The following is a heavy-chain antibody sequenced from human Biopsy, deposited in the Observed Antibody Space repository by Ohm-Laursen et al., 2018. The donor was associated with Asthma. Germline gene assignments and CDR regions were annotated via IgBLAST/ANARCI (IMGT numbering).Heavy chain of an antibody. Sequence: TLSLTCTVSGGSITSSSYYWGWNRQPPGKGMEWIGSMYHSGSPYYHPSLKSRATISVDTSKNQLSLKMSSVTAADTAVYFCVRHQYSSSWSTSDYWGQGALVTVSS. CDR2: MYHSGSP. J-gene: IGHJ4*02. D-gene: IGHD3-22*01. V-gene: IGHV4-39*01. CDR1: GGSITSSSYY. CDR3: VRHQYSSSWSTSDY.